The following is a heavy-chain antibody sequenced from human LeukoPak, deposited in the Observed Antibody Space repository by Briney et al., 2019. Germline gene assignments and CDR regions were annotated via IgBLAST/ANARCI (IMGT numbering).Heavy chain of an antibody. CDR2: INHSGST. D-gene: IGHD2-15*01. CDR3: ARAPSVLRYCTGGSCFSRGPYYFDY. Sequence: SETLSLTCAVYGGSFSGYYWSWIRQPPGKGLEWIGEINHSGSTNYNPSLKSRVTTSVDTSKNQFSLKLSSVTAADTAVYYCARAPSVLRYCTGGSCFSRGPYYFDYWGQGTLVTVSS. J-gene: IGHJ4*02. V-gene: IGHV4-34*01. CDR1: GGSFSGYY.